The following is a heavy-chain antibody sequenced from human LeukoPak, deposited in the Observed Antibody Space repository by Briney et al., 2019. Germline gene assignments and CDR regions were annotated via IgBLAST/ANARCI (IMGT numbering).Heavy chain of an antibody. CDR3: ARAGYGSGNNYFYYMDV. J-gene: IGHJ6*03. CDR1: GFTFNNYR. D-gene: IGHD3-10*01. CDR2: IKEDGSEK. V-gene: IGHV3-7*01. Sequence: GGSLRLSCAASGFTFNNYRMTWVRQAPGKGLEWVANIKEDGSEKYYVDSVKGRFTISRDNAKKSLYLQMITLRTEDTAVYYCARAGYGSGNNYFYYMDVWGKGTTVTISS.